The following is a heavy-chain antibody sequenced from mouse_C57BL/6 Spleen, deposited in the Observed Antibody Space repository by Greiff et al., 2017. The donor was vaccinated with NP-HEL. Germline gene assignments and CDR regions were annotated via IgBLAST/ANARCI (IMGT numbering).Heavy chain of an antibody. CDR1: GYSITSGYD. Sequence: EVKLMESGPGMVKPSQSLSLTCTVTGYSITSGYDWHWIRHFPGNKLEWMGYISYSGSTNYNPSLKSRISITHDPSKNHFFLKLNSVTTEDTATYYCARARLHYAMDYWGQGTSVTVSS. D-gene: IGHD2-4*01. CDR3: ARARLHYAMDY. CDR2: ISYSGST. J-gene: IGHJ4*01. V-gene: IGHV3-1*01.